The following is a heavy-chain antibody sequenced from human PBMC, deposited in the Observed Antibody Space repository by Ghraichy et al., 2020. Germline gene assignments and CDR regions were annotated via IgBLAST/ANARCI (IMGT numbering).Heavy chain of an antibody. CDR3: ARGSGRGQWLVGGNWFDP. D-gene: IGHD6-19*01. Sequence: SETLSLTCTVSGGSISSYYWSWIRQPPGKGLEWIRYIYYSGSTNYNPSLKSRVTISVDTSKNQLSLKLSSVTAADTAVYYCARGSGRGQWLVGGNWFDPWGQGTLVTVSS. V-gene: IGHV4-59*01. CDR1: GGSISSYY. J-gene: IGHJ5*02. CDR2: IYYSGST.